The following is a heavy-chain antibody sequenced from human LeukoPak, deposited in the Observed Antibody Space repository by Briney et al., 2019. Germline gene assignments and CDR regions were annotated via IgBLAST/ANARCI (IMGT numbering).Heavy chain of an antibody. CDR2: IYPGDSDT. CDR1: GNRFTNYW. CDR3: ARHRGLHVPMSYYYYMDV. V-gene: IGHV5-51*01. J-gene: IGHJ6*03. Sequence: GESLKISFKASGNRFTNYWIGWVRPMPGKGLEWMGIIYPGDSDTRYSPSFQGQVTISADKSINTAYLQWSSLQASDTAIYYCARHRGLHVPMSYYYYMDVWGKGTTVTVSS. D-gene: IGHD3-10*01.